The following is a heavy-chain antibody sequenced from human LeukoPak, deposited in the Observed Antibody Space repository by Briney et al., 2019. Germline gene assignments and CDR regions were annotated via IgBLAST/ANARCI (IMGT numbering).Heavy chain of an antibody. CDR2: IKQDGSEK. J-gene: IGHJ4*02. CDR3: ARQGGDIVVVPAAMEFDY. Sequence: PGGSLRLSCAASGFTFSDHYMDWVRQAPGKGLEWVANIKQDGSEKYYVDSVKGRFTISRDNAKNSLYLQMNSLRAEDTAVYYCARQGGDIVVVPAAMEFDYWGQGTLVTVSS. V-gene: IGHV3-7*05. D-gene: IGHD2-2*01. CDR1: GFTFSDHY.